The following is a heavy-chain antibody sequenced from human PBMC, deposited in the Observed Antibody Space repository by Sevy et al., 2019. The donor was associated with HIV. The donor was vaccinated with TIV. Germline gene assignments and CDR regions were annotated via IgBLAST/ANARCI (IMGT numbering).Heavy chain of an antibody. CDR1: GYSLSDYA. CDR2: ISFDGGNK. D-gene: IGHD5-12*01. J-gene: IGHJ4*02. V-gene: IGHV3-30-3*01. CDR3: ARGPYNSGLRLDF. Sequence: QLGGSLRLSCAASGYSLSDYAIHWARQGPVKGLEWLTVISFDGGNKYYADSVKGRFTISRENSKNTVSLQMNSLRPDDTALYYSARGPYNSGLRLDFWGRGILVTVSS.